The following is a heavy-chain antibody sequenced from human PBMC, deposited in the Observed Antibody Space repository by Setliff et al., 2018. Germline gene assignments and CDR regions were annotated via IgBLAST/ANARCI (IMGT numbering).Heavy chain of an antibody. D-gene: IGHD3-16*01. CDR2: IKRRGDGGTI. J-gene: IGHJ6*03. V-gene: IGHV3-15*07. CDR1: GFSFSDAW. CDR3: ARVYCRHSCLVESYMDV. Sequence: GESLTISCAASGFSFSDAWMNWVRQAPGKGLEWVGRIKRRGDGGTIDYAAPVKGRFTISREDSKDTLYLQMNSLRSEDTAVYFCARVYCRHSCLVESYMDVWGTGTTVTVSS.